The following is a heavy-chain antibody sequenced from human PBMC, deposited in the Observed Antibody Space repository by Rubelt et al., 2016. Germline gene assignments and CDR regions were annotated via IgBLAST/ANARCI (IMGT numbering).Heavy chain of an antibody. Sequence: DSAKGRFTISRDNSKNTLYLQVNSLRTEDTGVYYCAKEGSVDNGSGMDVWGQGTTVTVSS. D-gene: IGHD2-15*01. CDR3: AKEGSVDNGSGMDV. J-gene: IGHJ6*02. V-gene: IGHV3-30*02.